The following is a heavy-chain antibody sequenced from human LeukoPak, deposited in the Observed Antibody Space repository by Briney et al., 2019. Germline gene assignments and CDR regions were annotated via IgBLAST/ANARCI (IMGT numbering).Heavy chain of an antibody. CDR3: ARDRGIMITFGGVIDHFDY. D-gene: IGHD3-16*02. J-gene: IGHJ4*02. CDR2: IIPIFGTA. Sequence: GASVKLSCKASGGTFSSYAISRVRQAPGQGLEWMGGIIPIFGTANYAQKFQGRVTITADESTSTAYMELRSLRSDDTAVYYCARDRGIMITFGGVIDHFDYWGQGTLVTVSS. V-gene: IGHV1-69*13. CDR1: GGTFSSYA.